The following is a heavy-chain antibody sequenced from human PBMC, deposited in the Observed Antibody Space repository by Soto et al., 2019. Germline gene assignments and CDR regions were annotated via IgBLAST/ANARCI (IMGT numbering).Heavy chain of an antibody. V-gene: IGHV1-8*01. CDR3: STWGRDGWYTGFF. CDR2: MNPSSGKT. D-gene: IGHD6-19*01. J-gene: IGHJ4*02. CDR1: GYTFTDYD. Sequence: QVQLVQSGAEVKTPGASVKVSCKASGYTFTDYDINWVRQAPGQGLKWVGRMNPSSGKTDYAQNFQARVTMTRETSISTAYLELSNLGYEDTAVFYCSTWGRDGWYTGFFWGQGTLVTVAS.